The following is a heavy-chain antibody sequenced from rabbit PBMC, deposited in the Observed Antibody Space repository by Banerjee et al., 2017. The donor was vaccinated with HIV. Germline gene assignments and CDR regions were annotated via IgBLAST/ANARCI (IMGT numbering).Heavy chain of an antibody. CDR2: GSSGIT. CDR1: GFSFSSSYW. J-gene: IGHJ4*01. CDR3: ARVDYYSSGWGFRSEYYFNL. Sequence: QEQLEESGGDLVKPGASLTLTCTASGFSFSSSYWICWVRQAPGKGLEWIACGSSGITYYASWAKGRFTISKTSSTTVTLQMNSLTAADTATYFCARVDYYSSGWGFRSEYYFNLWGQGTLVTVS. V-gene: IGHV1S45*01. D-gene: IGHD4-1*01.